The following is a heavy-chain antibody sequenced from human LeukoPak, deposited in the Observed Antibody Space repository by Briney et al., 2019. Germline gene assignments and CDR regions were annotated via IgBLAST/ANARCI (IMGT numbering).Heavy chain of an antibody. CDR2: INPNSGGT. Sequence: GASVKVSCKASGYTFTIYGLSWVRQAPGQGLEWMGWINPNSGGTNYAQKFQGRVTMTGDTSISTAYMELSRLRSDDTAVYYCARGSTRGYSSSSGYWGQGTLVTVSS. V-gene: IGHV1-2*02. CDR1: GYTFTIYG. D-gene: IGHD6-13*01. J-gene: IGHJ4*02. CDR3: ARGSTRGYSSSSGY.